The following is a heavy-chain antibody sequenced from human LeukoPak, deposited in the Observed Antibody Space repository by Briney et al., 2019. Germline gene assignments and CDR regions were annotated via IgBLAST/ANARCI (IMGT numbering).Heavy chain of an antibody. J-gene: IGHJ1*01. CDR1: GFIFDRYV. CDR2: INGNGGTT. V-gene: IGHV3-23*01. Sequence: GGSLRLSCAASGFIFDRYVMSWVRQAPGKGLEWVSGINGNGGTTYYPDSVKGRFTISRDNSRNTLYLQMNSLRGDDTAVYYCAKDRIGCSGDCFSDTETFQSWGQGILVTVSS. CDR3: AKDRIGCSGDCFSDTETFQS. D-gene: IGHD2-21*02.